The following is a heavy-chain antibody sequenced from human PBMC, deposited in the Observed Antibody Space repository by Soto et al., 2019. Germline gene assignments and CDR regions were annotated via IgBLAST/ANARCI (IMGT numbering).Heavy chain of an antibody. D-gene: IGHD3-16*02. J-gene: IGHJ5*02. CDR3: ARDLGDYVWGSYRPNWFDP. Sequence: EVQLVESGGGLVKPGGSLSLSCAASGFTFSSYSMNWVRQAPGKGLEWVSSISSSSSYIYYADSVKGRFTISRDNANNSLYLQMNSLRAEDTAVYDCARDLGDYVWGSYRPNWFDPWGQGTLVTVSS. V-gene: IGHV3-21*01. CDR2: ISSSSSYI. CDR1: GFTFSSYS.